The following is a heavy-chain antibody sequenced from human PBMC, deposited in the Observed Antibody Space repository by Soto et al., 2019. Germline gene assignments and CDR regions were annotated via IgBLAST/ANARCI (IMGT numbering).Heavy chain of an antibody. Sequence: EVQLLESGGGLVQPGESLRLSCAASGFTFSSYAMSWVRQAPRKGLEWVSVISGSDDSTYYADSVKGRFTISRDNSKNTLYLQMNSLRAEDTAVYYCAKRSSSSTFDSWGQGTLVTVSS. J-gene: IGHJ4*02. CDR1: GFTFSSYA. CDR2: ISGSDDST. CDR3: AKRSSSSTFDS. V-gene: IGHV3-23*01. D-gene: IGHD6-6*01.